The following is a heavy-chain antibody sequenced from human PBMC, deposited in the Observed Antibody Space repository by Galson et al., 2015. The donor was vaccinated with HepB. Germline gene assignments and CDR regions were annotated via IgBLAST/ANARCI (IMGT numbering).Heavy chain of an antibody. V-gene: IGHV3-23*01. J-gene: IGHJ4*02. CDR3: AKSFRFYLFTQVDY. CDR1: GFTFSSYA. CDR2: ISGSGGST. D-gene: IGHD2-21*01. Sequence: SLRLSCAASGFTFSSYAMSWVRQAPGKGLEWVSAISGSGGSTYYADSVKGRFTISRDNSKNTLYLQMNSLRAEDTAVYYCAKSFRFYLFTQVDYWGQGTLVTVSS.